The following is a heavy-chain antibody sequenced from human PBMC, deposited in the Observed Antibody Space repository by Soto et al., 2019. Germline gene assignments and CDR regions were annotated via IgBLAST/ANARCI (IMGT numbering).Heavy chain of an antibody. Sequence: QVPLQESGPGMVKPSEAPSLNWNVSCGFLSPYYWSWIPPPPREGLEWIGYIYYNGSTNHSPSLKSRVTISLDTSKNQFSLKLNSLTAADTAVYYCARGSPLSSSFPLDYWGQGTLVAVSS. D-gene: IGHD6-6*01. CDR1: CGFLSPYY. CDR3: ARGSPLSSSFPLDY. J-gene: IGHJ4*02. CDR2: IYYNGST. V-gene: IGHV4-59*12.